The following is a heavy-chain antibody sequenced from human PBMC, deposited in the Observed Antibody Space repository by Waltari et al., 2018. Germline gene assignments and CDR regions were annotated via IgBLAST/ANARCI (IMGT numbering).Heavy chain of an antibody. D-gene: IGHD3-16*01. Sequence: QVQLVQSGAEVKKPGASVKGSCKASGYTFPSYAMHWVRQAPGQRLEWMGWINAGNGNTKYSQKFQGRVTITRDTSASTAYMELSSLRSEDTAVYYCARVEGAAGLDIWGQGTMVTVSS. CDR3: ARVEGAAGLDI. J-gene: IGHJ3*02. CDR1: GYTFPSYA. V-gene: IGHV1-3*01. CDR2: INAGNGNT.